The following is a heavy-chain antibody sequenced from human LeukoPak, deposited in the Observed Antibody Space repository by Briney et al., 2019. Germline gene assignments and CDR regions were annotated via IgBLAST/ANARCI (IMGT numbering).Heavy chain of an antibody. Sequence: PGGSLRLSCAASGFTFSSYWMSWVRQAPGKGLEWVANIKQDGSEKYYVDSVKGRFTISRDNAKNSLYLQMNSLRAEDTAVYYCANRADTETRRGFDYWGQGTLVTVSS. D-gene: IGHD5-18*01. CDR1: GFTFSSYW. CDR3: ANRADTETRRGFDY. J-gene: IGHJ4*02. V-gene: IGHV3-7*01. CDR2: IKQDGSEK.